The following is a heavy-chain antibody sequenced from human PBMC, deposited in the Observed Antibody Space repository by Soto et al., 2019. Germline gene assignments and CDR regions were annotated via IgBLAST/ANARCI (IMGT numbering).Heavy chain of an antibody. V-gene: IGHV1-18*01. CDR2: ISGYNGNT. D-gene: IGHD5-18*01. J-gene: IGHJ6*02. Sequence: QVQLVQSGAEVKKPGASVKVSCKASGYTFGNYGISWVRQGPGQGLEWMGWISGYNGNTHYEEKVQDRIKMTTDTSTSTTYLELRGLRSDDTAVYFCARDPGFGFGYSYAFAMDVWGQGTTVTVSS. CDR1: GYTFGNYG. CDR3: ARDPGFGFGYSYAFAMDV.